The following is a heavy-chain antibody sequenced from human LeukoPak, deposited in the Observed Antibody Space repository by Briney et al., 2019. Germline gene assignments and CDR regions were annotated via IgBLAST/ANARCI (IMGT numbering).Heavy chain of an antibody. V-gene: IGHV3-33*01. CDR3: ARDDILTGYTIDY. D-gene: IGHD3-9*01. Sequence: GGSLRLSRAASGLTFSHYGMHWARQAPGKGLEWVAVIWHDGSHKYYADSVKDRFTISRDDAKNTLYLQMNSLRAEDTAVYYCARDDILTGYTIDYWGQGTLVTVSS. CDR2: IWHDGSHK. CDR1: GLTFSHYG. J-gene: IGHJ4*02.